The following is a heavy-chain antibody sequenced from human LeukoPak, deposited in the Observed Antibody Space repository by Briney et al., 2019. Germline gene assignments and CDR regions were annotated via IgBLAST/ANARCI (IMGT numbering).Heavy chain of an antibody. CDR1: GFTFSSYW. J-gene: IGHJ4*02. CDR2: IKQDGREK. Sequence: GGSLRLSCAASGFTFSSYWMSWVRQAPGKGREGGANIKQDGREKYYADSVKGRFTISRDNAKNTLCLQMNSLTAVDTAVYYGARGLDSSGYRYFDYWGQGTLVTVSS. V-gene: IGHV3-7*03. D-gene: IGHD3-3*01. CDR3: ARGLDSSGYRYFDY.